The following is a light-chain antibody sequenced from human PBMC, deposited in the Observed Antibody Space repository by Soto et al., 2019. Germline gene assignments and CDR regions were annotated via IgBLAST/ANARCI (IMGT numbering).Light chain of an antibody. CDR3: SSYTRSSTLWV. V-gene: IGLV2-14*01. Sequence: QSALNQPASVSGSPGQSITISCTGTSSDVGGYNYVSWYQQHPGKAPRLMIYYVSNRPSGVSNRFSGSKSGNTASLTISGLQAEDEADYYCSSYTRSSTLWVFGGGTKLTVL. J-gene: IGLJ3*02. CDR1: SSDVGGYNY. CDR2: YVS.